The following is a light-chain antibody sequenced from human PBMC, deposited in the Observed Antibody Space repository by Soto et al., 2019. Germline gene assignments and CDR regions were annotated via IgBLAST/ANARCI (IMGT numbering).Light chain of an antibody. CDR3: GTWDSSLSPWV. J-gene: IGLJ3*02. CDR1: SSNIGNNY. CDR2: DDD. Sequence: QSVLTQPPSVSAAPGQRVTISCSGSSSNIGNNYVSWYQQLPGTAPKLLIYDDDKRPSGIPDRFSGSKSGTSATLDITGLQTGDEADYYCGTWDSSLSPWVFXGGTQMTVL. V-gene: IGLV1-51*01.